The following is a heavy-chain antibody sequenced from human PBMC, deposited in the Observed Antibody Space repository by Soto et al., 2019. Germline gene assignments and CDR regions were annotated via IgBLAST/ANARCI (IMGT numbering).Heavy chain of an antibody. V-gene: IGHV3-30-3*01. J-gene: IGHJ5*02. Sequence: QVQLVESGGGVVQPGRSLRLSCAASGFTFSSYAMHWVRQAPGKGLEWVAVISYDGSNKYYADSVKGRFTISRDNSKNTLYLQLNSLRAEDTAVYYCARAISGYYSSWFDPWGQGTLVTVSS. CDR1: GFTFSSYA. CDR2: ISYDGSNK. CDR3: ARAISGYYSSWFDP. D-gene: IGHD3-22*01.